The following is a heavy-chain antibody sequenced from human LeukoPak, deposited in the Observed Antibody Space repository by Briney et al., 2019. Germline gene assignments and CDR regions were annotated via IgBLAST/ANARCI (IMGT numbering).Heavy chain of an antibody. CDR3: ARDKSRTYGSADAFDI. CDR1: GGSLSSYY. V-gene: IGHV4-4*07. Sequence: SETLSLTCTFSGGSLSSYYWNLIRQPAAKGLEWIGRIYTSVSTNYNPSLKSRVTMSVDTSKNQFSLKLSSVTAADTAVYYCARDKSRTYGSADAFDIWGQGTMVTVSS. D-gene: IGHD3-10*01. J-gene: IGHJ3*02. CDR2: IYTSVST.